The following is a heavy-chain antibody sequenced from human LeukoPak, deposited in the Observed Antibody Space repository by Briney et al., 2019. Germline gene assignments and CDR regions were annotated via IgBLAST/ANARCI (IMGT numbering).Heavy chain of an antibody. CDR2: ISYDGSNK. Sequence: GGSLRLSCAASGFTFSSYAMHWVRQAPGKGLEWVAVISYDGSNKYYADSVKGRFTISRDNYKNTLYLQMNSLRAEDTAVYYCAKDLGYCSSTRCSVAFDIWGQGTMVTVSS. CDR1: GFTFSSYA. CDR3: AKDLGYCSSTRCSVAFDI. J-gene: IGHJ3*02. V-gene: IGHV3-30-3*02. D-gene: IGHD2-2*01.